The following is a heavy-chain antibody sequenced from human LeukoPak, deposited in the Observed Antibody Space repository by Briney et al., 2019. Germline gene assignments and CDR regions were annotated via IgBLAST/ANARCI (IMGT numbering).Heavy chain of an antibody. Sequence: GASVKVSCKASGGTFSSYAISWVRQAPGQGLEWMGMIIPILGIANYAQKFQGRVTITADKSTSTAYMELSSLRSEDTAVYYCAESNSNYYGSGSYSDYWGQGTLVTVSS. CDR3: AESNSNYYGSGSYSDY. D-gene: IGHD3-10*01. CDR2: IIPILGIA. CDR1: GGTFSSYA. J-gene: IGHJ4*02. V-gene: IGHV1-69*04.